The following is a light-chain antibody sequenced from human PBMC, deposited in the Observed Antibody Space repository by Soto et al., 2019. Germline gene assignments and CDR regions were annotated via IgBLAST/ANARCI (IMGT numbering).Light chain of an antibody. V-gene: IGKV3-20*01. CDR2: GAS. CDR1: QSVSSNY. CDR3: QQYGSSGT. J-gene: IGKJ1*01. Sequence: EIVLTQSPGTLSLSPGERATLSCWASQSVSSNYVAWYQQKPGQAPRLFIYGASTRATGTPDRFSGSGSGTDFTLTISRLEPEDFAVYYCQQYGSSGTFGQGTKVDNK.